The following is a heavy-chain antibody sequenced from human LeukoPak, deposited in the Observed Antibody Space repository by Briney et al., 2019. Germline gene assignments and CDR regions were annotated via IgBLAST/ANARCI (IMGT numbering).Heavy chain of an antibody. V-gene: IGHV4-31*03. J-gene: IGHJ6*02. Sequence: SQTLSLTCTVSGGSISSGGYYWSWIRQHPGKGLEWIGYIYYSGSTYYNPSLKSRVTISVDTSKNQFSLKLSSVTAADTAVYYCARAPPYYYYYGMDVWGQGTTVTVSS. CDR1: GGSISSGGYY. CDR2: IYYSGST. CDR3: ARAPPYYYYYGMDV.